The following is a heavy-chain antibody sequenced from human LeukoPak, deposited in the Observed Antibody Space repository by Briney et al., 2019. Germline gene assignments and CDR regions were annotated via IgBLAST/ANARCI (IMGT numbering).Heavy chain of an antibody. Sequence: PGGSLRLSCAASGFTFSSYGIHWVRQAPGKGLEWVAFIRSDGSNKHYADSVKGRFTISRDNSKNTLYLQMNSLRAEDTAVYYCARRRAKRTYYYGSGSYYSDAFDIWGQGTMVTVSS. CDR2: IRSDGSNK. D-gene: IGHD3-10*01. CDR1: GFTFSSYG. J-gene: IGHJ3*02. V-gene: IGHV3-30*02. CDR3: ARRRAKRTYYYGSGSYYSDAFDI.